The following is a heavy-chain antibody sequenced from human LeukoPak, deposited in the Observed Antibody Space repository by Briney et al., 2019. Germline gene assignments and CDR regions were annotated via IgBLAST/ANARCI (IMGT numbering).Heavy chain of an antibody. CDR3: AREIGWSSGYPSDY. J-gene: IGHJ4*02. Sequence: QPGGSLRLSCAASGFSFSSYWMSWVRQAPGKGLEWVANIKQDGSEKYYVDSVKGRFTISRDNAKNSLYLQMNSLRAKDTAVYYCAREIGWSSGYPSDYWGQGTLVTVSS. V-gene: IGHV3-7*01. CDR2: IKQDGSEK. CDR1: GFSFSSYW. D-gene: IGHD3-22*01.